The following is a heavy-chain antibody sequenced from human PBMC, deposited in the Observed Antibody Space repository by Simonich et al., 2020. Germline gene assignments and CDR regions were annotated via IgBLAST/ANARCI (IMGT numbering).Heavy chain of an antibody. Sequence: QVQLQESGPGLVKPSETLSLTCTVSVYSIRRGYYGGCIRQPPGKGLRWIGGICHSGRTYYTPSLKSRVTISVDTSKNQFSLKLSSVTAADTAVYYCARVGYSNYYYYGMDVWGQGTTVTVSS. D-gene: IGHD6-13*01. CDR3: ARVGYSNYYYYGMDV. CDR1: VYSIRRGYY. V-gene: IGHV4-38-2*02. CDR2: ICHSGRT. J-gene: IGHJ6*02.